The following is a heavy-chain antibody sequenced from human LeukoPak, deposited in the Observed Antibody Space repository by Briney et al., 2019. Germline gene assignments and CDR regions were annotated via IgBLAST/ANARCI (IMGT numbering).Heavy chain of an antibody. CDR1: GFTFSSYA. D-gene: IGHD3-22*01. J-gene: IGHJ4*02. CDR3: AKDPYYYDSSGDLDY. Sequence: GGSLRLSCAASGFTFSSYAMSWVRQAPGKGLEWVSAISGSGGSTYYADSVKGRFTISRDNSKNTLYLQMNSLRAEDTAVYYSAKDPYYYDSSGDLDYWGQGTLVTVSS. V-gene: IGHV3-23*01. CDR2: ISGSGGST.